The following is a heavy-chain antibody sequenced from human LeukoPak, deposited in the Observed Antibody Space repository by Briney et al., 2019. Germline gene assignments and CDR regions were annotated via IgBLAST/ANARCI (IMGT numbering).Heavy chain of an antibody. CDR2: ISYDGSNK. V-gene: IGHV3-30*14. J-gene: IGHJ4*02. D-gene: IGHD3-22*01. CDR1: GFAFSSYA. Sequence: GGSLRLSCAASGFAFSSYAMHWVRQAPGKGLEWVALISYDGSNKYYADSVKGRFTISRDNSKNTLYLQMNSLRAEDTAVYYCARNYDTTDNYWGQGTLVTVSS. CDR3: ARNYDTTDNY.